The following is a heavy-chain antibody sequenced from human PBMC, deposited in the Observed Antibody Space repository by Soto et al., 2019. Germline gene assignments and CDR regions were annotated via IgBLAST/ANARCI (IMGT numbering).Heavy chain of an antibody. J-gene: IGHJ6*02. V-gene: IGHV1-18*01. Sequence: GASVKVSCKASGGTFSSYAISWVRQAPGQGLEWMGWISCYNGKTKYAQKVQGRVTMTTDTSTSTAYMEVRSLRSDDTAIYYCARDAPPPELRFLEWHNYDYNGMDVWGQGTTVTVSS. CDR3: ARDAPPPELRFLEWHNYDYNGMDV. CDR2: ISCYNGKT. D-gene: IGHD3-3*01. CDR1: GGTFSSYA.